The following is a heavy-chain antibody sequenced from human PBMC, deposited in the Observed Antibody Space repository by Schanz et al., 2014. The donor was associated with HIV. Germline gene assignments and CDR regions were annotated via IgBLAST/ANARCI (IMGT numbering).Heavy chain of an antibody. CDR3: AKVLIPMIAVPYYGMDV. CDR2: ISWNSGSI. CDR1: GFTFDDYA. Sequence: EVQLVESGGGLVQPGRSLRLSCAVSGFTFDDYAMHWVRQAPGKGLEWVSGISWNSGSIDYADSAKGRFTISRDNAKNSLYLQMNSLRAEDTAVYYCAKVLIPMIAVPYYGMDVWGQGTTVTVSS. J-gene: IGHJ6*02. D-gene: IGHD3-22*01. V-gene: IGHV3-9*01.